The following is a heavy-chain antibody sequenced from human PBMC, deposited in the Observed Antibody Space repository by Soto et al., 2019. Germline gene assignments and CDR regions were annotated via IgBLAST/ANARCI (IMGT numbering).Heavy chain of an antibody. D-gene: IGHD6-6*01. J-gene: IGHJ4*02. CDR1: GGSISSYY. V-gene: IGHV4-59*01. CDR3: ARNLRSSSVDY. Sequence: SETLSLTCTVSGGSISSYYWSWIRQPPGKGLEWIGYIYHSGSTYYNPSLKSRVTISVDRSKNQFSLWLSSVTAADTAVYYCARNLRSSSVDYWVPGSLVTVSS. CDR2: IYHSGST.